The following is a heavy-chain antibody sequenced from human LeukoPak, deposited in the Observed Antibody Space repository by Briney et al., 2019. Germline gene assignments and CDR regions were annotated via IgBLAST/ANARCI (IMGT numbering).Heavy chain of an antibody. D-gene: IGHD3-10*01. CDR2: IYTSAST. Sequence: SQTLSRTCTVSGGSINSGGYYWSWIRQSAGKGLEWIVRIYTSASTNYNPSLKSRVTISLDTSKNQFSLKLSSVTAADTAVYYCAREPAAAPGNYWGQGTLVTVSS. CDR3: AREPAAAPGNY. J-gene: IGHJ4*02. V-gene: IGHV4-61*02. CDR1: GGSINSGGYY.